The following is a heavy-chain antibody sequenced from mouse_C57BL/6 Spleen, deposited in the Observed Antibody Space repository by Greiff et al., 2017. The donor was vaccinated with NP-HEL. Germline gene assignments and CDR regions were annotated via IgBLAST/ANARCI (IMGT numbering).Heavy chain of an antibody. J-gene: IGHJ2*01. V-gene: IGHV1-82*01. CDR2: IYPGDGDT. D-gene: IGHD4-1*01. Sequence: VKLQESGPELVKPGASVKISCKASGYAFSSSWMNWVKQRPGKGLEWIGRIYPGDGDTNYNGKFKGKATLTADKSSSTAYMQLSSLTSEDSAVYFCARGTGTFYFDYWGQGTTLTVSS. CDR3: ARGTGTFYFDY. CDR1: GYAFSSSW.